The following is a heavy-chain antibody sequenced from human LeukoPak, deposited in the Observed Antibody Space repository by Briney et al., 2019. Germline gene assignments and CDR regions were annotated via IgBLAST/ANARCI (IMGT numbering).Heavy chain of an antibody. V-gene: IGHV4-61*02. J-gene: IGHJ4*02. CDR1: GGSISSGSYY. D-gene: IGHD3-22*01. CDR3: ARGDGGYPYYFDY. Sequence: SETLSLTCTVSGGSISSGSYYWSWIRQPAGKGLEWIGRIYTSGSTNYNPSLKSRVTISVDTSKNQFSLKLSSVTAADTAVYYCARGDGGYPYYFDYWGQGTLVTVSS. CDR2: IYTSGST.